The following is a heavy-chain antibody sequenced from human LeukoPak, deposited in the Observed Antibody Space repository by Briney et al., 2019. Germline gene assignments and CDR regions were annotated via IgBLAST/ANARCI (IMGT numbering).Heavy chain of an antibody. V-gene: IGHV4-59*01. CDR2: IYYSGST. CDR3: ARYGSGGFGETYYYYYGMDV. J-gene: IGHJ6*02. Sequence: SETLSLTCAVYGGSFSGYYWSWIRQPPGKGLEWIGYIYYSGSTNYNPSLKSRVTISVDTSKNQFSLKLSSVTAAVTAVYYCARYGSGGFGETYYYYYGMDVWGQGTTVTVSS. D-gene: IGHD3-10*01. CDR1: GGSFSGYY.